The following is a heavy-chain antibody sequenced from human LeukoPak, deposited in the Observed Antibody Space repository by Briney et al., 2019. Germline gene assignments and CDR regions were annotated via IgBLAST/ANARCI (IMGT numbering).Heavy chain of an antibody. CDR3: ARDRSNYADYYMDV. CDR2: ISSDGRDK. V-gene: IGHV3-30*04. CDR1: GFTFSSFA. D-gene: IGHD4-11*01. J-gene: IGHJ6*03. Sequence: PGGSLRLSCAASGFTFSSFAMHWVRQAPGKGLEWVAVISSDGRDKYNADSVKGRFTISRDNSKNTLYLQMNSLRDEDTAVYYCARDRSNYADYYMDVWGKGTTVTVSS.